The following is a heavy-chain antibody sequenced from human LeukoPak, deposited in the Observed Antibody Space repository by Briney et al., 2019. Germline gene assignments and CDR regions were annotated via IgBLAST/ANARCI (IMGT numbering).Heavy chain of an antibody. J-gene: IGHJ4*02. Sequence: SETLSLTCAVSGYSISRGYYWGWIRQPPGKGLEWMGRAYHSGSSYFNPSPRHRHRISLDTPKNQFSLKLNSVTAADTAVYYCASTGRSYYGDISFDYWGQGALVTVSS. V-gene: IGHV4-38-2*01. CDR2: AYHSGSS. CDR3: ASTGRSYYGDISFDY. CDR1: GYSISRGYY. D-gene: IGHD1-26*01.